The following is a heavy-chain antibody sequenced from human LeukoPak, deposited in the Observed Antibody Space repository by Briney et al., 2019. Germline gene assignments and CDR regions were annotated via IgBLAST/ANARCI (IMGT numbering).Heavy chain of an antibody. V-gene: IGHV3-30*02. CDR1: GFTFSSYG. CDR3: AKDTTYYYDSSGYYSVGAFDI. CDR2: IRYDGSNK. J-gene: IGHJ3*02. Sequence: GGSLRLSCAASGFTFSSYGMHWVRQAPGKGLEWVAFIRYDGSNKYYADSVKGRFTISRDNSKNTLYLQMNSLRAEDTAVYYCAKDTTYYYDSSGYYSVGAFDIWGQGTMVTVSS. D-gene: IGHD3-22*01.